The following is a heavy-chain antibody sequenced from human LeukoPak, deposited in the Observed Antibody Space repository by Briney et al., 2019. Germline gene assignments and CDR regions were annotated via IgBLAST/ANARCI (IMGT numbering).Heavy chain of an antibody. Sequence: ASVKVSCKASGYTFTSHGISWVRQAPGQGLEWMGWISAYNGNTNYAQKLQGRVTMTTDTSTSTAYMELRSLRSDDTAVYYCATLGSGPTGLLYYFDYWGQGTLVTVSS. CDR1: GYTFTSHG. J-gene: IGHJ4*02. CDR3: ATLGSGPTGLLYYFDY. D-gene: IGHD7-27*01. CDR2: ISAYNGNT. V-gene: IGHV1-18*01.